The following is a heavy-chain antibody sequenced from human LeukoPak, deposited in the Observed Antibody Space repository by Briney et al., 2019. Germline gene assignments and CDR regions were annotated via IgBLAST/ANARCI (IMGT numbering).Heavy chain of an antibody. J-gene: IGHJ3*02. CDR3: ARSITMIVVVPHAFDI. CDR2: IIPILGIA. V-gene: IGHV1-69*02. Sequence: ASVKVSCKASGGTFSSYTISWVRQAPGQGLEWMGRIIPILGIANYAQKFQGRVTITADKSTSTAYMELRSLRSEDTAVYYCARSITMIVVVPHAFDIWGQGTMVTVSS. D-gene: IGHD3-22*01. CDR1: GGTFSSYT.